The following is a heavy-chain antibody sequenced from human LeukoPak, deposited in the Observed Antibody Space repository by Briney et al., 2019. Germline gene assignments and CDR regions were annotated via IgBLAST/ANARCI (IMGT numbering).Heavy chain of an antibody. V-gene: IGHV3-30*04. CDR1: GFTFRNYA. D-gene: IGHD4-17*01. CDR3: ASDRGSPNSYGYSIDY. Sequence: TGGSLRLSCAASGFTFRNYAVHWVRQAPGKGLEWVADISYDGRNKYYVDSVKGRFTISRDNSKNTLSLQTNSLRVEDTAVYYCASDRGSPNSYGYSIDYWGQGTLVTVSS. CDR2: ISYDGRNK. J-gene: IGHJ4*02.